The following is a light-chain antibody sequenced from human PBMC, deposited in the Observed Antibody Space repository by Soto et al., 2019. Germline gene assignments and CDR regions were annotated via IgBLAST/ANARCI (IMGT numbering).Light chain of an antibody. CDR1: QSVSSN. CDR2: GAS. CDR3: QHYNGWHQT. J-gene: IGKJ1*01. Sequence: EIVMTQFPATLSVSPGERATLSCRASQSVSSNLAWYQQKPGQAPRLLIYGASTRATGIPARFSGSGSGTEFTLTISRLQSEDFAVYYCQHYNGWHQTFGQGTKVEIK. V-gene: IGKV3-15*01.